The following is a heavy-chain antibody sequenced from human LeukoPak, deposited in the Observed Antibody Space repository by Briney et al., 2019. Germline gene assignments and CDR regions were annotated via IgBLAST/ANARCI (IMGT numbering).Heavy chain of an antibody. Sequence: GRSLRLSCAASGFTFSSYGMHWVRQAPGKGLEWVAVIWYDGSNKYYADSVKGRFTISRDNSKNTLYLQMNSLRAEDTAVYYCARDKAYYYDSSGYYFDYWGQGTLVTVSS. CDR2: IWYDGSNK. D-gene: IGHD3-22*01. J-gene: IGHJ4*02. V-gene: IGHV3-33*08. CDR1: GFTFSSYG. CDR3: ARDKAYYYDSSGYYFDY.